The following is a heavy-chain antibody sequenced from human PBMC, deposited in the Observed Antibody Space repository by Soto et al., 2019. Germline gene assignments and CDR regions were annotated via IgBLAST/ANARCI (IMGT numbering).Heavy chain of an antibody. D-gene: IGHD5-18*01. Sequence: GASVKVSCKASGYTFTSYGISWVRQALGQGLEWMGWISAYNGNTNYAQKLQGRVTMTTDTSTSTAYMELRSLRSDDTAVYYCARVSDTAMVIPDYYYGMDFWGQGTTVTVSS. J-gene: IGHJ6*02. CDR1: GYTFTSYG. V-gene: IGHV1-18*01. CDR2: ISAYNGNT. CDR3: ARVSDTAMVIPDYYYGMDF.